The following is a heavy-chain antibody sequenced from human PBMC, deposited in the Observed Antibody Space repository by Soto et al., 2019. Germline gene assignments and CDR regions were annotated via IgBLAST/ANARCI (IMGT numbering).Heavy chain of an antibody. CDR1: GGTFSSYA. CDR2: IIPIFGTA. J-gene: IGHJ6*02. Sequence: SVKVSCKASGGTFSSYAISWVRQAPGQGLEWMGGIIPIFGTANYAQKFQGRVTITADESTSTAYMELSSLRSEDTAVYYCARDRVGNYYGSGSYYNRGMDVWGQGTTVTVSS. V-gene: IGHV1-69*13. CDR3: ARDRVGNYYGSGSYYNRGMDV. D-gene: IGHD3-10*01.